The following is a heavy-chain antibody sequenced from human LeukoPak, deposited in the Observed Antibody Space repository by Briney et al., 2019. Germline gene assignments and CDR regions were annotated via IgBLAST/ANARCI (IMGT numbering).Heavy chain of an antibody. CDR1: GFTFSSYS. Sequence: GGSLRLSCAASGFTFSSYSMHWVRQAPGKGLEWVSYITSSSGTTYYADSVKGRFTISRDNAKNSLYLQMNSLRDEDTAVYYCASRGYCSSTSCDLSDYWGQGTLVTVSS. V-gene: IGHV3-48*02. D-gene: IGHD2-2*01. CDR2: ITSSSGTT. CDR3: ASRGYCSSTSCDLSDY. J-gene: IGHJ4*02.